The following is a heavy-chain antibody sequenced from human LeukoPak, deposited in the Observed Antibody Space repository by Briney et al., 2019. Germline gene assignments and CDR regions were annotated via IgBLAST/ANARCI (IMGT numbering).Heavy chain of an antibody. J-gene: IGHJ4*02. Sequence: GKSLKISCKGSGYSFANYWIGWVRQMPGKGLEWMGIIYFGDFGISYSPSFQGQVTISADKSISTDYLQWSSLKASDTAMYYCARNSGTENNFDYWGQGTLVTVSS. D-gene: IGHD1-26*01. CDR1: GYSFANYW. CDR3: ARNSGTENNFDY. V-gene: IGHV5-51*01. CDR2: IYFGDFGI.